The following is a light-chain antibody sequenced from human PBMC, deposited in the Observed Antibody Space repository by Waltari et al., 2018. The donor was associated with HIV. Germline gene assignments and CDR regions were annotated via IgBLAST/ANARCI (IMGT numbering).Light chain of an antibody. CDR2: LGF. CDR1: QSLLNSNGFND. CDR3: MQDLQNLLIT. V-gene: IGKV2-28*01. J-gene: IGKJ5*01. Sequence: DIVMTPSPLSLPVTPGEPPSISCRSSQSLLNSNGFNDLDWYLQKPGKSPQLLIYLGFNRASGVPARFSGSGAGKDFTLKISGVEAEDVGVYYCMQDLQNLLITLGQGTRLEIK.